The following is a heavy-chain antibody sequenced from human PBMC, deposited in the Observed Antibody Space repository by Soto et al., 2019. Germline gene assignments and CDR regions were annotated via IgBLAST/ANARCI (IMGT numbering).Heavy chain of an antibody. J-gene: IGHJ4*02. D-gene: IGHD6-19*01. CDR2: IWYDGSNK. Sequence: QVQLVESGGGVVQPGRSLRLSCAASGFTFSSYGMHWVRQAPGKGLEWVAVIWYDGSNKYYADSVKGRFTISRDNSKNTLYLQMNSLRAEDTAVYYCARDAGLKYSSGWYPLDYWGQGTLVTVSS. CDR3: ARDAGLKYSSGWYPLDY. V-gene: IGHV3-33*01. CDR1: GFTFSSYG.